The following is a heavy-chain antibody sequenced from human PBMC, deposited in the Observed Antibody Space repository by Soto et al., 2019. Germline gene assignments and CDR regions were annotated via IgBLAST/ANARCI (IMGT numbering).Heavy chain of an antibody. CDR2: ISSSSSYI. D-gene: IGHD2-2*02. Sequence: GGSLRLSCAASGFTFSSYSMNWVRQAPGKGLEWVSSISSSSSYIYYADSVKGRFTISRDNAKNSLYLQMNSLRAEDTAVYYCASDSRYCSSTSCYTFDYWGQGTLFTVSS. CDR1: GFTFSSYS. J-gene: IGHJ4*02. V-gene: IGHV3-21*01. CDR3: ASDSRYCSSTSCYTFDY.